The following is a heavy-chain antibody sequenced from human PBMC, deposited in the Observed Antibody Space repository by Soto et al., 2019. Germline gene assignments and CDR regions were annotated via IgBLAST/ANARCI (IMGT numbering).Heavy chain of an antibody. CDR3: ARDLEYYDSSGWMHYYYYYGMDV. CDR2: IWYDGSNK. D-gene: IGHD3-22*01. J-gene: IGHJ6*02. CDR1: GFTFSSYG. Sequence: PGGSLRLSCAASGFTFSSYGMHWVRQAPGKGLEWVAVIWYDGSNKYYADSVKGRFTISRDNSKNTLYLQMNSLRAEDTAVYYCARDLEYYDSSGWMHYYYYYGMDVWGQGTTVTVSS. V-gene: IGHV3-33*01.